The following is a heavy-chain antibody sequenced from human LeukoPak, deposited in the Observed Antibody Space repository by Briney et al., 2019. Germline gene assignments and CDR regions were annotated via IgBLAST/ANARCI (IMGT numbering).Heavy chain of an antibody. CDR3: AREPAGYYKGFDY. Sequence: GGSLRLSCAASGFTFSSYSMNWVRQAPGKGLEWVSSISSSSSYIYYAGSVKGRFTISRDNAKNSLYLQMNSLRAEDTAVYYCAREPAGYYKGFDYWGQGTLVTVSS. CDR1: GFTFSSYS. J-gene: IGHJ4*02. V-gene: IGHV3-21*01. D-gene: IGHD3-9*01. CDR2: ISSSSSYI.